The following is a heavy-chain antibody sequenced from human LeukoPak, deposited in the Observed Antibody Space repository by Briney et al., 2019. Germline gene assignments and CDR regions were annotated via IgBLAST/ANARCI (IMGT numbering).Heavy chain of an antibody. D-gene: IGHD3-22*01. CDR1: GFTFSSYA. CDR3: VKMGTYYYDSSGSNY. J-gene: IGHJ4*02. Sequence: PGGSLRLSCSASGFTFSSYAMHWVRQAPGKGLEYVSAINSNGGTTYYSDSVKGRFTISRDNSKNELYLQMSSLRAEDTAVYYCVKMGTYYYDSSGSNYWGQGTLVTVSS. V-gene: IGHV3-64D*09. CDR2: INSNGGTT.